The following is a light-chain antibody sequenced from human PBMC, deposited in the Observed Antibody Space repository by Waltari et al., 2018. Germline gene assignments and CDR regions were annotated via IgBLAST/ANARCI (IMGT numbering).Light chain of an antibody. J-gene: IGLJ2*01. CDR2: IND. V-gene: IGLV1-44*01. CDR1: ISNIATNP. Sequence: QSVLTQPPSVSATPGQPVTISCSGSISNIATNPVNWYQHLPGTAPKLLIYINDQRPSGVPDRFSASKSGTSASLAISGLQSEDEAYYYCAVWDDSLNGPVFGGGTKLTAL. CDR3: AVWDDSLNGPV.